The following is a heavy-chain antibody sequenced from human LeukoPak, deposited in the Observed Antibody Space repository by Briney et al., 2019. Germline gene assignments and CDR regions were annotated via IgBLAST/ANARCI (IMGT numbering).Heavy chain of an antibody. Sequence: NTGGSLRLSCAASGFTFSNAWMSWVRQAPGKGLEWVGRIKSKSEGGTTDYAAPVKGRFNISRDDSKNTLYLQMNSLKTEDTAVYYCSTDGNFDYWGQGTLVTVSS. CDR1: GFTFSNAW. CDR3: STDGNFDY. J-gene: IGHJ4*02. V-gene: IGHV3-15*01. CDR2: IKSKSEGGTT.